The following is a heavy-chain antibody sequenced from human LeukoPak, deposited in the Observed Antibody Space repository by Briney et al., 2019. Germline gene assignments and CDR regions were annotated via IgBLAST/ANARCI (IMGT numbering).Heavy chain of an antibody. V-gene: IGHV4-39*01. D-gene: IGHD2-15*01. CDR3: ARQPLVVAATNYYYYGMDV. J-gene: IGHJ6*02. CDR1: GCSMSSSSYY. Sequence: SETLSLTCTVSGCSMSSSSYYWGWIRQPPGKGLERIGSIYYSGSTYYNPSLKSRVTISVDTSKNQFSLKLSSVTAADTAVYYCARQPLVVAATNYYYYGMDVWGQGTTVTVSS. CDR2: IYYSGST.